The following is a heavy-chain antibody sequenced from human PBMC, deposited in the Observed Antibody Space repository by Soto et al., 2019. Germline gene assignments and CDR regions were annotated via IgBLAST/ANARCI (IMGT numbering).Heavy chain of an antibody. V-gene: IGHV4-59*08. CDR1: GGSISSYY. CDR3: ARQRNYYYYMDV. J-gene: IGHJ6*03. Sequence: SETLSLTCTVSGGSISSYYWSWIRQPPGKGLEWIGYIYYSGSTNYNPSLKSRVTISVDTSKNQFSLKLSSVTAADTAVYYCARQRNYYYYMDVRGKGTTVTVSS. CDR2: IYYSGST.